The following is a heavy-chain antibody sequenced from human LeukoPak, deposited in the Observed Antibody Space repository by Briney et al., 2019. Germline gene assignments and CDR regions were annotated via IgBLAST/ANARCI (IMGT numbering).Heavy chain of an antibody. J-gene: IGHJ4*02. CDR3: ARRPDGTSHFDY. Sequence: KPSETLSLTCTVSGGSIRSYFWSWIRQPPGKGLEWIGYVYYSGSTNYNPSLKSRATISVDTSKKQFSLKLSSVTAADTAVYYCARRPDGTSHFDYWGQGTLVTVSS. CDR1: GGSIRSYF. V-gene: IGHV4-59*08. CDR2: VYYSGST. D-gene: IGHD6-6*01.